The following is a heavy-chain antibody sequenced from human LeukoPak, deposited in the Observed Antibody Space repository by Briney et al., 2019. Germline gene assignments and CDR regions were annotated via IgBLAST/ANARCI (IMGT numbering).Heavy chain of an antibody. D-gene: IGHD6-19*01. CDR2: IYYSGST. Sequence: GSLRLSCAASGFTFSTYAMNWVRQPPGKGLEWIGSIYYSGSTYYNPSLKSRVTISVDTSKNQFSLKLSSVTAADTAVYYCAIRSSGWYNDAFDIWGQGTMVTVSS. CDR1: GFTFSTYA. CDR3: AIRSSGWYNDAFDI. J-gene: IGHJ3*02. V-gene: IGHV4-38-2*01.